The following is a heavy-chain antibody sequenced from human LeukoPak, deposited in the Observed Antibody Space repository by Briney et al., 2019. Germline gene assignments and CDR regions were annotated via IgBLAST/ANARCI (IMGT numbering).Heavy chain of an antibody. J-gene: IGHJ5*02. V-gene: IGHV4-59*12. D-gene: IGHD3-3*01. CDR2: IYYSGST. CDR3: ARAAADFWSAFNWFDP. CDR1: GGSISSYY. Sequence: SETLSLTCTVSGGSISSYYWSWIRQPPGKGLEWIGYIYYSGSTNYNTSLKSRVNISVNTSKNQFSLKLSSVTAADTAVYYCARAAADFWSAFNWFDPWGQGTLVTVSS.